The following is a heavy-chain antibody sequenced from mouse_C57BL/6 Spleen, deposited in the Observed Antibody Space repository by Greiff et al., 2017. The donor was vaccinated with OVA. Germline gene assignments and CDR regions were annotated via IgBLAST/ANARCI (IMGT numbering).Heavy chain of an antibody. CDR1: GYTFTSYW. CDR3: ARERPVTTVVATNFDV. V-gene: IGHV1-53*01. CDR2: INPSNGGT. Sequence: QVHVKQPGTELVKPGASVKLSCKASGYTFTSYWMHWVKQRPGQGLEWIGNINPSNGGTNYNEKFKSKATLTVDKSSSTAYMQLSSLTSEDSAVYYCARERPVTTVVATNFDVWGTGTTVTVSS. D-gene: IGHD1-1*01. J-gene: IGHJ1*03.